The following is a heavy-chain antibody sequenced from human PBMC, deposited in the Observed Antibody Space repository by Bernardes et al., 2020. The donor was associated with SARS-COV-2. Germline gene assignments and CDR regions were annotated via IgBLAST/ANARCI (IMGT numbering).Heavy chain of an antibody. V-gene: IGHV3-53*01. CDR2: IQSGGYT. D-gene: IGHD4-17*01. Sequence: GALRLSCAVSGFTVSSKYMNWVRQAPGRGLEWVSVIQSGGYTNYADSVKGRFTVSRDTSENTVSLQMNSLRAEDTAVYYCARGLRWAFDYWGQGTLVSVSS. CDR3: ARGLRWAFDY. J-gene: IGHJ4*02. CDR1: GFTVSSKY.